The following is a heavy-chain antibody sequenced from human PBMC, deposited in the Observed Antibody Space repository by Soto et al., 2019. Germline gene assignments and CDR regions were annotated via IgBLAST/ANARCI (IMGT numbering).Heavy chain of an antibody. D-gene: IGHD6-13*01. CDR2: MNTNSDDT. CDR1: GYTFTSYD. CDR3: AREWSSAGHFYGMDV. V-gene: IGHV1-8*01. J-gene: IGHJ6*02. Sequence: ASVKVSCKTSGYTFTSYDINWVRQAPGQGLEWVGWMNTNSDDTRSAQKFRGRLTLTRDKSMRAVYMKLSNLRPDDTAVYYCAREWSSAGHFYGMDVWGQGTTVTVSS.